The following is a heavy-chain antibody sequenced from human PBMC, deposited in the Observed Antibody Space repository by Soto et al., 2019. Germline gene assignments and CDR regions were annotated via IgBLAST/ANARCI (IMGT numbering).Heavy chain of an antibody. J-gene: IGHJ4*02. CDR2: IIPIFGTA. CDR3: ASHYDSSGYCYRGLDY. V-gene: IGHV1-69*12. CDR1: GGTFSSYA. D-gene: IGHD3-22*01. Sequence: QVQLVQSGAEVKKPGSSVKVSCKASGGTFSSYAISWVRQAPGQGLEWMGGIIPIFGTADYAQKFQGKVTITADESTSTASMELSSLRSEDTAVYYCASHYDSSGYCYRGLDYWGQGTLVTVSS.